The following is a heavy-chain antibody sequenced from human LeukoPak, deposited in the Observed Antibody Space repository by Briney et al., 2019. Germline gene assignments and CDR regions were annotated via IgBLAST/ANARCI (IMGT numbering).Heavy chain of an antibody. CDR3: ARWEGYGYGCLDY. CDR1: GFTFSSYE. J-gene: IGHJ4*02. V-gene: IGHV3-48*03. Sequence: GGSLRLSCAASGFTFSSYEMNWVRQAPGKGLEWVSYISSSGSTIYYADSVKGRFTISRDNAKNSLYLQMNSLGAEDTAVYYCARWEGYGYGCLDYWGQGTLVTVSS. D-gene: IGHD5-18*01. CDR2: ISSSGSTI.